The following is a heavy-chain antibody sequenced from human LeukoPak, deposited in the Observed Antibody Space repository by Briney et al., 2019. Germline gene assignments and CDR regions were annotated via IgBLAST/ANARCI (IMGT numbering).Heavy chain of an antibody. V-gene: IGHV3-72*01. Sequence: GGSLRLSCAASGFNFSGFSLSDHYMPWVRQAPGKGLEWVGGIRNKANSYTTEYAASVRGRFPISRDDSKNSVPLQMSSLRTEDTAVYYCVIRYVLGRDGYFDPRGQGSLVTVSS. D-gene: IGHD3-10*01. J-gene: IGHJ5*02. CDR2: IRNKANSYTT. CDR1: GFNFSGFSLSDHY. CDR3: VIRYVLGRDGYFDP.